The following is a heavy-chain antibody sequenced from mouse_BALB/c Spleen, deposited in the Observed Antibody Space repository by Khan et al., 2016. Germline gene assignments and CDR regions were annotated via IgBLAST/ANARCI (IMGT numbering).Heavy chain of an antibody. Sequence: EVELVESGGGLVQPGGSLKLPCAAAGFDFSRYWMSWVRQAPGKGLEWIGEINPDSSTINYTPSLKDKFIISRDNAKNTLYLQMSKVRSEDTALYFCARLHYYGYMNYWGQGTTLTVSS. CDR1: GFDFSRYW. D-gene: IGHD1-2*01. CDR2: INPDSSTI. CDR3: ARLHYYGYMNY. J-gene: IGHJ2*01. V-gene: IGHV4-1*02.